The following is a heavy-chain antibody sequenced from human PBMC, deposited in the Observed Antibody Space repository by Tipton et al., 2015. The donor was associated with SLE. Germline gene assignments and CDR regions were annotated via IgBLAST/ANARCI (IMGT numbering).Heavy chain of an antibody. Sequence: SLRLSCAASGFIFSSYGMHWVRQAPGKGLEWVANIKQDGNEKYYVDSVEGRFSISRDNANNSLYLQMNSLRADDTAVYYCASVDIVATIQGTYWGQGTLVTVSS. D-gene: IGHD5-12*01. CDR1: GFIFSSYG. J-gene: IGHJ4*02. V-gene: IGHV3-7*01. CDR2: IKQDGNEK. CDR3: ASVDIVATIQGTY.